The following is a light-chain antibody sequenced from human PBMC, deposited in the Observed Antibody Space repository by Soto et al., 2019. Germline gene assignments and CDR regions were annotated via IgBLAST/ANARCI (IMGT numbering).Light chain of an antibody. CDR1: QSISSW. Sequence: VHMTQSPSTLSASVGDRVTITCRASQSISSWVAWYQQKPGQVPKLLIYDAPPLESGVPSRFSGNKSGTEFTLTINGLQPDDCATYYCQQYDSFQYSFGQGTKLEIK. CDR3: QQYDSFQYS. CDR2: DAP. J-gene: IGKJ2*03. V-gene: IGKV1-5*01.